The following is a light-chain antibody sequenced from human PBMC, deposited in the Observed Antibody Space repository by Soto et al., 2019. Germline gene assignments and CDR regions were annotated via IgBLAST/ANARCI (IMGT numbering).Light chain of an antibody. Sequence: EIVMTQSPDTLSLSPGERATLSCRASQSVSGKLAWYQHRPGQAPRLLIYDASIRATGIPARFSGSASGTVFTLNISSLQSEDFALYYCQQYNSWPPWTFGQGTKVE. J-gene: IGKJ1*01. CDR1: QSVSGK. CDR2: DAS. CDR3: QQYNSWPPWT. V-gene: IGKV3-15*01.